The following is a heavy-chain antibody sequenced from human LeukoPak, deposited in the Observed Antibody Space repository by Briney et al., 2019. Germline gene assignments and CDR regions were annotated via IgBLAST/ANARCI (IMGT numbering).Heavy chain of an antibody. CDR3: AKGRVHSSSWPHPPDAFDI. Sequence: PGGSLRLSCAASGFTFSNYAMSWVRQAPGKGLEWVSGISGSGTSTYYADSVKGRFTISRDNSKNTLYLQMNSLRAEDTAVYYCAKGRVHSSSWPHPPDAFDIWGQGTMVTVSS. V-gene: IGHV3-23*01. CDR2: ISGSGTST. D-gene: IGHD6-13*01. CDR1: GFTFSNYA. J-gene: IGHJ3*02.